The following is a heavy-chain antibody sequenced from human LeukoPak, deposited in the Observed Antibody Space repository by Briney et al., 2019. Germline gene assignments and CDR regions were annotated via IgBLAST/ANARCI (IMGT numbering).Heavy chain of an antibody. Sequence: GGSLRLSCTASGFTFGDYAMSWVRQAPGKGLEWVSVIYSGGSTYYADSVKGRFTISRDNSKNTLYLQMNSLRAEDTAVYYCARDPGGNDAFDIWGQGTMVTVSS. CDR3: ARDPGGNDAFDI. D-gene: IGHD3-16*01. V-gene: IGHV3-66*01. J-gene: IGHJ3*02. CDR2: IYSGGST. CDR1: GFTFGDYA.